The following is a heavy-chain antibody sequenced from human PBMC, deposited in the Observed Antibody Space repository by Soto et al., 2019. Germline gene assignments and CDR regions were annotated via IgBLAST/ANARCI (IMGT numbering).Heavy chain of an antibody. D-gene: IGHD6-19*01. CDR1: GFTFSNAW. CDR3: TTSPPDSLLLYSSGWYGGFDY. V-gene: IGHV3-15*07. CDR2: IKSKTDGGTT. Sequence: GGSLRLSCAASGFTFSNAWMNWVRQAPGKGLEWVGRIKSKTDGGTTDYAAPVKGRFTISRDDSKNTLYLQMNSLKTEDTAVYYCTTSPPDSLLLYSSGWYGGFDYWGQGTLVTVSS. J-gene: IGHJ4*02.